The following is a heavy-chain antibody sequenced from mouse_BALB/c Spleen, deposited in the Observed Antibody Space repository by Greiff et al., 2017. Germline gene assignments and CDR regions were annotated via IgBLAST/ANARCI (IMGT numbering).Heavy chain of an antibody. CDR3: ARLGLSYYFDY. J-gene: IGHJ2*01. CDR2: ISYSGST. CDR1: GYSITSDYA. V-gene: IGHV3-2*02. Sequence: EVKLQESGPGLVKPSQSLSLTCTVTGYSITSDYAWNWIRQFPGNKLEWMGYISYSGSTSYNPSLKSRISITRDTSKNQFFLQLNSVTTEDTATYYCARLGLSYYFDYWGQGTTLTVSS. D-gene: IGHD3-1*01.